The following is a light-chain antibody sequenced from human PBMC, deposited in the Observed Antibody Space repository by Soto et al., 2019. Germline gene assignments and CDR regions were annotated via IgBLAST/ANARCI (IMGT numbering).Light chain of an antibody. V-gene: IGKV4-1*01. J-gene: IGKJ1*01. CDR3: QQYYSTPQT. Sequence: IVITQSPDTLAVSLGESATINFKSIQIFLYSSNNKSYVAGYQQNTGQHHKLLSDWASTRESGVPDRVSGSGSGTDFTLASTSLQAEDVAVYYRQQYYSTPQTFGQGTKLDI. CDR2: WAS. CDR1: QIFLYSSNNKSY.